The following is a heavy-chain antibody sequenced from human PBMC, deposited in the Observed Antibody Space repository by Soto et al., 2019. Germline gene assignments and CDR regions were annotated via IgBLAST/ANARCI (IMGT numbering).Heavy chain of an antibody. CDR2: SSGSGGST. D-gene: IGHD6-13*01. CDR1: GFTFSSYA. Sequence: EVQLLESGGGLVQPGGSLRLSCAASGFTFSSYAMSWVRQAPGKGLEWVSASSGSGGSTYYADSGEGRFTISRDNSKNTMYLQMTSMGAEDPAVYYCANVTGYSSSWYFSYYSYYMDVWGKGTTVTVSS. J-gene: IGHJ6*03. CDR3: ANVTGYSSSWYFSYYSYYMDV. V-gene: IGHV3-23*01.